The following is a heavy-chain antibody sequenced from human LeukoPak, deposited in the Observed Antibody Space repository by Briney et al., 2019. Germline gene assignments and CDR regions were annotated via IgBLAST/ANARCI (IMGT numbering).Heavy chain of an antibody. J-gene: IGHJ3*02. Sequence: GESLKISCKGSGYSFTSYWIGWVRQMPGKGLEWMGIIYPGDSDTRYSPSFQGQVTISADKSISTAYLQWSSLKASDTAMYYCARAYDYGGQGGSFDIWGQGTMVTVSS. CDR2: IYPGDSDT. CDR3: ARAYDYGGQGGSFDI. V-gene: IGHV5-51*01. CDR1: GYSFTSYW. D-gene: IGHD4-23*01.